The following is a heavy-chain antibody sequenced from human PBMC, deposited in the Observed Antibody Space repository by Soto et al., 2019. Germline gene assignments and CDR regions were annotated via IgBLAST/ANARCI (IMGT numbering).Heavy chain of an antibody. CDR2: IYYSGST. CDR1: GGSISSGGYS. J-gene: IGHJ4*02. Sequence: SETLSLTCAVSGGSISSGGYSWSWIRQPPGKGLEWIGYIYYSGSTYYNPSLKSRVTISIDTSKNQFSLKLSSVTAADTAVYYCARAPLHPDYWGQGTLVTVSS. D-gene: IGHD4-4*01. V-gene: IGHV4-30-2*05. CDR3: ARAPLHPDY.